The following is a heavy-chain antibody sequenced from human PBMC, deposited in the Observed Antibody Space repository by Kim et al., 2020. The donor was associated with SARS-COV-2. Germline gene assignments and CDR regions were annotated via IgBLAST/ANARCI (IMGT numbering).Heavy chain of an antibody. V-gene: IGHV3-11*01. J-gene: IGHJ6*02. CDR3: ATTHFYGLYV. Sequence: YADSVQGRFTTSRDSSKNALSLQMNSLRADDTAVYYCATTHFYGLYVWGQGTTVTVSS. D-gene: IGHD3-3*02.